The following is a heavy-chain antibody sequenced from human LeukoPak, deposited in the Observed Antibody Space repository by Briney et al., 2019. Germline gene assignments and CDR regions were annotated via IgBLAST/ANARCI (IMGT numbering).Heavy chain of an antibody. CDR3: ARRYSNTPHFDY. CDR2: INHSGST. Sequence: PSETLSLTCAVYGGSFSGYYWSWIRQPPGKGLEWIGEINHSGSTNYNPSLKSRVTISVDTSKNQFSLKLSSVTPADTAVYYCARRYSNTPHFDYWGQGTLVTVSS. CDR1: GGSFSGYY. V-gene: IGHV4-34*01. J-gene: IGHJ4*02. D-gene: IGHD4-11*01.